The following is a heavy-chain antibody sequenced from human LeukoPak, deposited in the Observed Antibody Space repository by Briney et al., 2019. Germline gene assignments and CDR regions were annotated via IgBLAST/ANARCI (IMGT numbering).Heavy chain of an antibody. D-gene: IGHD3-10*01. CDR1: GFTFSNPW. Sequence: GGSLRLSCAASGFTFSNPWMSWVRQAPGEGLEWVGRIKSKTDGGTTDYAAPVKGRFTISRDDSKNTLYLQMNSLKTEDTGVYYCTREKSVQGWFGELFPPYWGQGTLVTVSS. CDR3: TREKSVQGWFGELFPPY. CDR2: IKSKTDGGTT. J-gene: IGHJ4*02. V-gene: IGHV3-15*01.